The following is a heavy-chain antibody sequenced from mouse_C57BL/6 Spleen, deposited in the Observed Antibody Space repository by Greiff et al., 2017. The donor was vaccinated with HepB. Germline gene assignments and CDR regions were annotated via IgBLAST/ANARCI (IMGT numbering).Heavy chain of an antibody. J-gene: IGHJ3*01. CDR1: GFNIKDDY. CDR2: IDPENGDT. CDR3: TTESTFRRRLFAY. Sequence: EVQLQQSGAELVRPGASVKLSCTASGFNIKDDYMHWVKQRPEQGLEWIGWIDPENGDTEYASKFQGKATITADTSSNTAYLQLSRLTSEDTAVYYCTTESTFRRRLFAYWCQGTLVTVSA. D-gene: IGHD5-1*01. V-gene: IGHV14-4*01.